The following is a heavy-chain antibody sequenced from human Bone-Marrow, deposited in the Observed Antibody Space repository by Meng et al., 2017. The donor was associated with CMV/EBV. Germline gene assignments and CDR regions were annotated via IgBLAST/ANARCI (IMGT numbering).Heavy chain of an antibody. D-gene: IGHD3-22*01. CDR2: INPNSGGT. J-gene: IGHJ6*02. V-gene: IGHV1-2*02. CDR1: GYTFTGYY. CDR3: ARHREAYSGSQWLYYAMDV. Sequence: ASVKVSCKASGYTFTGYYMHWVRQAPGQGLEWMGWINPNSGGTNYAQKFQGRVTMTRDTSISTAYMELSRVRSDDTAVYYCARHREAYSGSQWLYYAMDVWGQGTTVTGSS.